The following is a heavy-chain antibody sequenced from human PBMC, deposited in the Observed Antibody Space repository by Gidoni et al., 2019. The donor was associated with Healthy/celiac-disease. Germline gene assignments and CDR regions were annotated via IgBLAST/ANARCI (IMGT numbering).Heavy chain of an antibody. Sequence: QVQLVQSGAEVKKPGASVKVSCKASGYTFTSYGISWVRQAPGQGLEWMGWISAYNGNTNYAQKLQGRVTMTTDTSTSTAYMELRSLRSDDTAVYYCARDADYDFWSPTGYYYYGMDVWGQGTTVTVSS. CDR2: ISAYNGNT. CDR3: ARDADYDFWSPTGYYYYGMDV. V-gene: IGHV1-18*01. CDR1: GYTFTSYG. J-gene: IGHJ6*02. D-gene: IGHD3-3*01.